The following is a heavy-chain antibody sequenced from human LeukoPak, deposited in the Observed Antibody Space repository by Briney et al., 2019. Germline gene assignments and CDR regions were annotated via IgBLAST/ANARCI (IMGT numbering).Heavy chain of an antibody. V-gene: IGHV3-23*01. J-gene: IGHJ4*02. D-gene: IGHD6-19*01. CDR1: GFTFSSYA. CDR3: VSQRDHRVAVAGSFDN. CDR2: ISPDGNYI. Sequence: GGSLRLSCAASGFTFSSYAMSWVRQAPGKGLEWVSAISPDGNYIYYADSVKGRFTTSRDNSKNTLYLQMNSLRVDDTAVYFCVSQRDHRVAVAGSFDNWGQGTLISVSP.